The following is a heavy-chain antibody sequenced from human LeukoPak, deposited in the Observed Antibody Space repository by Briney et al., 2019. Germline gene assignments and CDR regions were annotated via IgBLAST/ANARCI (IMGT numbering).Heavy chain of an antibody. CDR1: GFTFSDHY. D-gene: IGHD4-17*01. J-gene: IGHJ4*02. CDR2: TRNKANSYTT. CDR3: ASGGGYGDYGY. Sequence: GGSLRLSCAASGFTFSDHYMDWVRQAPGKGLEWVGRTRNKANSYTTEYAASVKGRFTISRDDSKNSLYLQMNSLKTEDTAVYYCASGGGYGDYGYWGQGTLVTVSS. V-gene: IGHV3-72*01.